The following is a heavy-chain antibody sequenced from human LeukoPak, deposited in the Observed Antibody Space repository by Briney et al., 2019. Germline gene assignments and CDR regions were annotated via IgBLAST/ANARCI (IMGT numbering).Heavy chain of an antibody. CDR3: ARSTSSEYDIYHFDY. J-gene: IGHJ4*02. D-gene: IGHD3-9*01. Sequence: PGRSLRLSCAASGFTFSSYGMRWVRQAPGKGLEWVAVIWYDGNNKYYADSVKGRFTISRDNSKNTLYLQMNSLRAEDTAVYYCARSTSSEYDIYHFDYWGQGTLVTVSS. CDR2: IWYDGNNK. V-gene: IGHV3-33*01. CDR1: GFTFSSYG.